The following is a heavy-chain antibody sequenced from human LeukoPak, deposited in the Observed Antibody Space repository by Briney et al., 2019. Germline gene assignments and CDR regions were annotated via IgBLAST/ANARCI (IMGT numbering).Heavy chain of an antibody. J-gene: IGHJ4*02. CDR1: GFTFSSYS. Sequence: GGSLRLSCAASGFTFSSYSMNWVRQAPGKGLEWVSSISSSSSYIYYADSVKGRFTISRDNAKNSLYLQMNRLRAEDTAVYYCARDGDPWGGNSKPGYWGQGTLVTVSS. D-gene: IGHD4-23*01. CDR3: ARDGDPWGGNSKPGY. V-gene: IGHV3-21*01. CDR2: ISSSSSYI.